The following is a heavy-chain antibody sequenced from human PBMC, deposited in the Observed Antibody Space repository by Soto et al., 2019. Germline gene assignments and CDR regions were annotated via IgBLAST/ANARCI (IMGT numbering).Heavy chain of an antibody. D-gene: IGHD2-8*01. CDR1: GDSIGTTHSY. J-gene: IGHJ4*02. Sequence: SETLSLTCTVSGDSIGTTHSYWTWIRPSPGKGLAWIGNIHYSGSTYYMPSLRSRVTLSVDTSKNQFSLRLTSVTAEDTAVYYCARHEGNGNVWPLDYWGQGILVTVSS. CDR3: ARHEGNGNVWPLDY. CDR2: IHYSGST. V-gene: IGHV4-39*01.